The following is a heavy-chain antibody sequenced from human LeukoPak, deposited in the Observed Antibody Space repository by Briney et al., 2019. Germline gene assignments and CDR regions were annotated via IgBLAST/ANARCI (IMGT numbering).Heavy chain of an antibody. CDR1: GFTFSSYW. J-gene: IGHJ6*02. CDR3: ARDRDYYSYYDFWSGYYIGGGYYYYGMDV. D-gene: IGHD3-3*01. V-gene: IGHV3-7*01. Sequence: GGSLRLSCAASGFTFSSYWMSWVRQAPGKGLEWVANIKQDGSEKYYVDSVKGRFTISRDNAKNSLYLQMNSLRAEDTAVYYCARDRDYYSYYDFWSGYYIGGGYYYYGMDVWGQGTTVTVSS. CDR2: IKQDGSEK.